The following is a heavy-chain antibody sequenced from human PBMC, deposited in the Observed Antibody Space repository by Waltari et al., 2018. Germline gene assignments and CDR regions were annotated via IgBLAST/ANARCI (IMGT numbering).Heavy chain of an antibody. CDR2: VHQRGRS. D-gene: IGHD2-15*01. Sequence: QVQLKESGPGLVKPSGTLSLPSTVSGDSIRSNFFWSWVGQSPGKGLEWIGQVHQRGRSNYNPSLESRVTVSMDTSKNQFSLRVTSVTAADTAIYYCASDRGRGLYLDSWGQGTLVTVSP. CDR1: GDSIRSNFF. CDR3: ASDRGRGLYLDS. V-gene: IGHV4-4*02. J-gene: IGHJ4*02.